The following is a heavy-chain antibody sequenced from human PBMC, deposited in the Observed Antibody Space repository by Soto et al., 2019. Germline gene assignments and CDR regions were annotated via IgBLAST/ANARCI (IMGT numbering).Heavy chain of an antibody. J-gene: IGHJ6*02. CDR1: GFTFSSYE. D-gene: IGHD2-2*02. CDR3: AREEEVECSSTSCYSYYYYGMDV. V-gene: IGHV3-48*03. Sequence: GGALRLSCAASGFTFSSYEMNWVRQAPGKGLEWVSYISSSGSTIYYADSVKGRFTISRDNAKNSLYLQMNSLRAEDTAVYYCAREEEVECSSTSCYSYYYYGMDVWGQGTTVTVSS. CDR2: ISSSGSTI.